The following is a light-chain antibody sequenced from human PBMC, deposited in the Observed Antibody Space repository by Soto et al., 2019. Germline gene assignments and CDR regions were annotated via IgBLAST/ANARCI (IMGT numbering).Light chain of an antibody. CDR3: SSYTSSSGV. J-gene: IGLJ3*02. Sequence: QPALTQPASVSGSPGQSITISCTGTSSDVGGYNYVSWYQQHPGKAPKLMIYDVSNRPSGVSNRFSGSKSGNTASLTISGLQAEDEADYYCSSYTSSSGVFGGGTKLTVL. CDR1: SSDVGGYNY. CDR2: DVS. V-gene: IGLV2-14*01.